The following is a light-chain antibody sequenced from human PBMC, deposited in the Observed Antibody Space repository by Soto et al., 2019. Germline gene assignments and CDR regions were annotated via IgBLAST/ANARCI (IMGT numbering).Light chain of an antibody. J-gene: IGLJ3*02. CDR2: EVT. CDR3: TSYTSRNTWV. CDR1: TSDVGVYRY. Sequence: LTQPASVSGSPGQSITLSCTGSTSDVGVYRYVSWYQHHPGKAPKLMIYEVTNRPSGVSNRFSGSKSGNTASLTISGLQAEDEADYYCTSYTSRNTWVFGGGTKLTVL. V-gene: IGLV2-14*01.